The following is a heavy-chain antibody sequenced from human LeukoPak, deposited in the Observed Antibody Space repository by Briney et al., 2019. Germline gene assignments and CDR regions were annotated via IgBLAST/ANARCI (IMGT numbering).Heavy chain of an antibody. D-gene: IGHD6-6*01. Sequence: GGSLRLSCAASGFTFSSYSMNWVRQAPGKGLEWVSSISSNSNIYYADSVKGRFAISRDNAKNSLYLQMNSLRAEDTAVYYCAREESSSSGYYFDYWGQGALVTVSS. V-gene: IGHV3-21*01. CDR1: GFTFSSYS. J-gene: IGHJ4*02. CDR3: AREESSSSGYYFDY. CDR2: ISSNSNI.